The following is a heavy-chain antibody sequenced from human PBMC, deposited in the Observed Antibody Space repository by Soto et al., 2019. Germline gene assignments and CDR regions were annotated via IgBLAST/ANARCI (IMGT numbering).Heavy chain of an antibody. J-gene: IGHJ5*02. D-gene: IGHD2-15*01. V-gene: IGHV1-2*04. CDR1: GYTFTGYY. CDR3: ARGDIVVVVAAHGPTDNWFDP. CDR2: INPNSGGT. Sequence: QVQLVQSGAEVKKPGASVKVSCKASGYTFTGYYMHWVRQAPGQGLEWMGWINPNSGGTNYAQKLQGWVTMTRDTSISTAYMELSRLRSDDTAVYYCARGDIVVVVAAHGPTDNWFDPWGQGTLVTVSS.